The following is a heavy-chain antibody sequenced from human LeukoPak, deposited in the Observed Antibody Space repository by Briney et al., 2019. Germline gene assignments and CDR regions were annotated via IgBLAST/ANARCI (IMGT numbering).Heavy chain of an antibody. CDR3: ARGGRGSAAVVAPRSFDI. Sequence: GGSLRLSCAASGLTVSSTHMVWVRQAPGKGLVWVSVIYTGGNSYYAGSVQGRFIISRDISKNTLYLQMNSLRAEDSALYYCARGGRGSAAVVAPRSFDIWGQGTMVTVSS. V-gene: IGHV3-53*01. J-gene: IGHJ3*02. CDR1: GLTVSSTH. CDR2: IYTGGNS. D-gene: IGHD3-22*01.